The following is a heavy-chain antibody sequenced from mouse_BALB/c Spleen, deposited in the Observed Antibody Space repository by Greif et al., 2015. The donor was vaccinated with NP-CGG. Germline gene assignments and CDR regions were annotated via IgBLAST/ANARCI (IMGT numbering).Heavy chain of an antibody. D-gene: IGHD2-14*01. CDR2: IDTSDSYT. Sequence: QVQLQQSGAELVMPGASVKMSCKASGYTFTDYWMHWVKQRPGQGLEWIGAIDTSDSYTSYNQKFKGKATLTVDESSSTAYMQLSSLTSEDSAVYYCAREGANWEVRRLAWFAYWGQGTLVTVSA. J-gene: IGHJ3*01. V-gene: IGHV1-69*01. CDR3: AREGANWEVRRLAWFAY. CDR1: GYTFTDYW.